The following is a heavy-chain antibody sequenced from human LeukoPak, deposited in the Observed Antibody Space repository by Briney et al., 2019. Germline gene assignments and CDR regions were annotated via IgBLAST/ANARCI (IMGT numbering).Heavy chain of an antibody. CDR3: ARDSSEFRSLIPH. CDR2: INPSGGST. J-gene: IGHJ1*01. D-gene: IGHD2-21*01. Sequence: ASVKVSCKASGYTFTNYYMHWVRQAPGQGLEWMGMINPSGGSTTYAQKFQGRVTMTRDTSTSTAYMELSSLRSEDTAVYYCARDSSEFRSLIPHWGQGTLVTVSS. CDR1: GYTFTNYY. V-gene: IGHV1-46*01.